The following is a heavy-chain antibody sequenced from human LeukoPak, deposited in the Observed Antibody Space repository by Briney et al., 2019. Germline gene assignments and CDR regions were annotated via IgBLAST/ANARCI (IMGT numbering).Heavy chain of an antibody. V-gene: IGHV3-23*01. Sequence: GGSLRLSCAASGFSFSTYAMTWVRQAPGKGREGVSAIIGSVYHAYYADSVKGRFTISRENSKNTLYLQMDSLRAEDTAIHSCAKHGVVPTANSIYYYYGFEVWGQGTTVTVSS. CDR2: IIGSVYHA. CDR3: AKHGVVPTANSIYYYYGFEV. CDR1: GFSFSTYA. D-gene: IGHD2-2*01. J-gene: IGHJ6*02.